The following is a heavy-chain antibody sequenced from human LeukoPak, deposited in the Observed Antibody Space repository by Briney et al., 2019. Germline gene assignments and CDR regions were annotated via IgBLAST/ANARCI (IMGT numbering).Heavy chain of an antibody. CDR1: GYTLTELS. CDR3: AIWRWELPYFDY. Sequence: GASVKVSCKVSGYTLTELSMHLVRQAPGKGLEWMGGFDPEDGETIYAQKFQGRVTMTEDTSTDTAYMELSSLRSEDTAVYYCAIWRWELPYFDYWGQGTLVTVSS. CDR2: FDPEDGET. J-gene: IGHJ4*02. D-gene: IGHD1-26*01. V-gene: IGHV1-24*01.